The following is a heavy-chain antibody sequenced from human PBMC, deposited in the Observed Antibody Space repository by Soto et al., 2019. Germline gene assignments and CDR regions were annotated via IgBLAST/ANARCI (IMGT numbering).Heavy chain of an antibody. CDR3: ARCRGWLSDDAFDI. CDR1: GFTFSSYW. CDR2: IKQDGSEK. D-gene: IGHD6-19*01. Sequence: GGSLRLSCAASGFTFSSYWMSWVRQAPGKGLEWVANIKQDGSEKYYVDSVKGRFTISRDNAKNSLYLQMNSLRAEDTAVYYCARCRGWLSDDAFDIWGQGTMVTVSS. V-gene: IGHV3-7*03. J-gene: IGHJ3*02.